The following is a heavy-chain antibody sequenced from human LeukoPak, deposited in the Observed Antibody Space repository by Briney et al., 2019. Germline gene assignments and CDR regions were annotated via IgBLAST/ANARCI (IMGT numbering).Heavy chain of an antibody. D-gene: IGHD6-13*01. CDR1: GFTFSDYY. CDR2: ISSSSSTI. J-gene: IGHJ4*02. V-gene: IGHV3-11*01. CDR3: ARDRILRGYPYYFDY. Sequence: PGGSLRLSWAASGFTFSDYYMSWIRQAPGKGREWVSYISSSSSTIYYADSVKGRFNISRDNAKNSLYLQMNSLRAEDTAVYYCARDRILRGYPYYFDYWGQGTLVTVSS.